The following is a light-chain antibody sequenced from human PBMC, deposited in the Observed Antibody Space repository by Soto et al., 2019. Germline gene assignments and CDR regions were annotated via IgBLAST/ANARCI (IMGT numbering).Light chain of an antibody. V-gene: IGKV3D-15*01. Sequence: EIVMTQSPATLSVSPGERVTLSCRASQSVDSNLAWYQQKPGQAPRLLIFGASTRATGIPARFSGSGSGTDFTLTISSLQSEDFGVYFCQQYDNWPLSFGLGTKVEIK. CDR2: GAS. CDR3: QQYDNWPLS. CDR1: QSVDSN. J-gene: IGKJ4*01.